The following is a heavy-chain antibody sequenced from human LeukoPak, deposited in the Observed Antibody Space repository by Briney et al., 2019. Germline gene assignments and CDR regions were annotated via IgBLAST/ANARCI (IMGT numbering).Heavy chain of an antibody. CDR1: GGSFSGYF. V-gene: IGHV4-34*01. J-gene: IGHJ4*02. CDR3: ARGSRGSAND. CDR2: INHSGST. Sequence: SETLSLTCAVYGGSFSGYFWSWIRQPTGKGLEWIGEINHSGSTNYNPSLKSRVSISLDTSKNRFSLKLSSVTAADTAVYYCARGSRGSANDWGQGTLVTVSS. D-gene: IGHD3-10*01.